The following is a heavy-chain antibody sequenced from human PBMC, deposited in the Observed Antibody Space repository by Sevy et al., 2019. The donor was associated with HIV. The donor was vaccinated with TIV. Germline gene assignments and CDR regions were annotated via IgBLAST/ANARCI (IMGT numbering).Heavy chain of an antibody. V-gene: IGHV3-48*03. CDR3: AREGTTVTTFGGVGRGYFDY. CDR2: ISSSGSTI. D-gene: IGHD4-17*01. CDR1: GFTFSSYE. J-gene: IGHJ4*02. Sequence: GESLKISCAASGFTFSSYEMNWVRQAPGKGLEWVSYISSSGSTIYYADSVKGRFTISRDNAKNSLYLQMNSLGAEDTAVYYCAREGTTVTTFGGVGRGYFDYWGQGTLVTVSS.